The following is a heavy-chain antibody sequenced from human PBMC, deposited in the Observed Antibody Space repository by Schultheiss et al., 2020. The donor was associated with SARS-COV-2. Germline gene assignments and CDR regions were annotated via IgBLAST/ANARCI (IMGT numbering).Heavy chain of an antibody. J-gene: IGHJ6*02. Sequence: SVKVSCKASGGTFSSYAISWVRQAPGQGLEWMGGIIPIFGTANYAQKFQGRVTITADKSTSTAYMELSSLRSEDTAVYYCARSAVLYTDYYFYYGMDVWGQGTTVTVSS. CDR3: ARSAVLYTDYYFYYGMDV. D-gene: IGHD2-2*02. CDR2: IIPIFGTA. CDR1: GGTFSSYA. V-gene: IGHV1-69*06.